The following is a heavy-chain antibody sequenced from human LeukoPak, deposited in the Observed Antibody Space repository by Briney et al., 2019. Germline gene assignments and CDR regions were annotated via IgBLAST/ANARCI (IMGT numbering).Heavy chain of an antibody. D-gene: IGHD7-27*01. V-gene: IGHV3-23*01. Sequence: HTGGSLRLSCAASGFTFSSYAMSWVRQAPGKGLEWVSAISGSGGSTYYADSVKGRFTISRDNSKNTLYLQMNSLRAKDTAVYYCAKLNWGSLDNYFDYWGQGTLVTVSS. CDR3: AKLNWGSLDNYFDY. CDR2: ISGSGGST. CDR1: GFTFSSYA. J-gene: IGHJ4*02.